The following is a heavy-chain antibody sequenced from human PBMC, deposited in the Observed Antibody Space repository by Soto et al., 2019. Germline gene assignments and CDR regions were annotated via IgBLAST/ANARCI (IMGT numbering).Heavy chain of an antibody. V-gene: IGHV3-48*01. D-gene: IGHD3-10*01. CDR1: GFRISDCS. J-gene: IGHJ4*02. Sequence: EVQLVEAGGGLVQPGGSLRLPCAASGFRISDCSMNWVRRAPGKGLEWISYISTNNDAIYYADSVKGRFTISRDNAKNSLYLQMNSLRAEDTALYYCASVLGSRRSGSYPSYWGQGTLVTVSS. CDR2: ISTNNDAI. CDR3: ASVLGSRRSGSYPSY.